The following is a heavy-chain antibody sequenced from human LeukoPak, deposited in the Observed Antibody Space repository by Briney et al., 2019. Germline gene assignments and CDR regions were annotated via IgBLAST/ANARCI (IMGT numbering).Heavy chain of an antibody. J-gene: IGHJ3*02. CDR1: GYTFTSYG. Sequence: GASVKVSCKASGYTFTSYGISWVRQAPGQGLEWTGWISTYNANTNYAQKLQGRVTMTTDTSTSTAYMELRSLRSEDTAVYYCARAYSGYDAFDIWGQGTMVTVSS. V-gene: IGHV1-18*01. D-gene: IGHD5-12*01. CDR3: ARAYSGYDAFDI. CDR2: ISTYNANT.